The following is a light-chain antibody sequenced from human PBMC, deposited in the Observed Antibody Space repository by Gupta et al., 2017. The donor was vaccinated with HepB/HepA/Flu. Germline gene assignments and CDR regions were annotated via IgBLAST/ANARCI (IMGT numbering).Light chain of an antibody. CDR2: SNN. CDR3: AAWDDSLNEVV. V-gene: IGLV1-44*01. CDR1: SSNIGSKT. J-gene: IGLJ2*01. Sequence: QSVLTQPPSASGTPGPRVTISCSGSSSNIGSKTVDWYQQLPGTAPKLLIYSNNQRPSGVPDRFSGSKSGTSASLAISGLQSEDEADYYCAAWDDSLNEVVFGGGTKLTVL.